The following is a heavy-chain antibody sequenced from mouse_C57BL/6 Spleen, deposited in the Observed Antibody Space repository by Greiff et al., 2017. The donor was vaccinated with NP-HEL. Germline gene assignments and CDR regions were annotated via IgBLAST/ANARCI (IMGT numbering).Heavy chain of an antibody. J-gene: IGHJ4*01. CDR1: GFTFSDYG. D-gene: IGHD2-4*01. Sequence: EVQLVESGGGLVKPGGSLKLSCAASGFTFSDYGMHWVRQAPEKGLEWVAYISSGSSTIYYADTVKGRFTISRDNAKNTLFLQMTSLRSEDTAMYYCARGYYDYDDGYYYAMDYWGQGTSVTVSS. V-gene: IGHV5-17*01. CDR2: ISSGSSTI. CDR3: ARGYYDYDDGYYYAMDY.